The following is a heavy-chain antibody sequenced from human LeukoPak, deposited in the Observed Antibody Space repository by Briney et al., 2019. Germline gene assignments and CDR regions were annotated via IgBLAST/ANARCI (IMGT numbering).Heavy chain of an antibody. D-gene: IGHD6-6*01. CDR2: ISSNGGST. CDR1: GFTFSSYA. Sequence: PGGSLRLSCAASGFTFSSYAMHWVRQAPGKGQEYVSAISSNGGSTYYANSVKGRFTISRDNSKNTLYLQMGSLRAEDMAVYYCARGQQLVGVDYWGQGTLVTVSS. CDR3: ARGQQLVGVDY. V-gene: IGHV3-64*01. J-gene: IGHJ4*02.